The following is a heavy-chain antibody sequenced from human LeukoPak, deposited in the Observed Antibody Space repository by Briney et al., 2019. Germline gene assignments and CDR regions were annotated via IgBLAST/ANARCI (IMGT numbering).Heavy chain of an antibody. CDR1: GYTFTSYG. CDR2: ISAYNGNT. V-gene: IGHV1-18*01. D-gene: IGHD5-12*01. Sequence: ASVKVSCKASGYTFTSYGISWVRQAPGQGLEWMGWISAYNGNTNYAQKLQGRVTMTTDTSTSAAYMELRSLRSDGTAVYYCARDSGYDWGLVYYYYGMDVWGQGTTVTVSS. CDR3: ARDSGYDWGLVYYYYGMDV. J-gene: IGHJ6*02.